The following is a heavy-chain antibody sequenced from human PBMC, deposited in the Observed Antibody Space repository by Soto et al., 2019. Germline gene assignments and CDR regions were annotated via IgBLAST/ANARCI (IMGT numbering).Heavy chain of an antibody. V-gene: IGHV3-11*06. CDR1: GFTFSDYY. CDR3: ARVSLVVVVAATMGSYYGMDV. CDR2: ISSSSSYT. J-gene: IGHJ6*02. D-gene: IGHD2-15*01. Sequence: GGSLRLSCAASGFTFSDYYMSWIRQAPGKGLEWVSYISSSSSYTNYADSVKGRFTISRDNAKNSPYLQMNSLRAEDTAVYYCARVSLVVVVAATMGSYYGMDVWGQGTTVTVSS.